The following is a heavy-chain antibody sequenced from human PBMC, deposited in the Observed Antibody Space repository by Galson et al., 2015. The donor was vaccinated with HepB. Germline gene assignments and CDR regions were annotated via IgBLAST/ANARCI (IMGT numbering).Heavy chain of an antibody. J-gene: IGHJ6*02. CDR2: LNTGNGNT. Sequence: SVKVSCKASGFSFTDYGFHWLRQAPGQGPEWMGWLNTGNGNTYYSQKFQDRITITRDRSASTAYVDLRSLSSEDTAVYYCAREGYYYGMDVCGQGTTVIVSS. CDR1: GFSFTDYG. CDR3: AREGYYYGMDV. V-gene: IGHV1-3*04.